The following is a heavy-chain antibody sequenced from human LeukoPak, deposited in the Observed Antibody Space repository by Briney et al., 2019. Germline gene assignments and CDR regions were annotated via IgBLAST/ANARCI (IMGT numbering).Heavy chain of an antibody. J-gene: IGHJ4*02. Sequence: ASVKVSCKASGGTFSSYAISWVRQAPGQGLEWMGRIIPIFGTANYAQKFQGRVTITTDESTSTAYMELSSLRSEDRAVYYCARGENYYYDSSGYYTFWGQGTLVTVSS. CDR2: IIPIFGTA. D-gene: IGHD3-22*01. CDR3: ARGENYYYDSSGYYTF. CDR1: GGTFSSYA. V-gene: IGHV1-69*05.